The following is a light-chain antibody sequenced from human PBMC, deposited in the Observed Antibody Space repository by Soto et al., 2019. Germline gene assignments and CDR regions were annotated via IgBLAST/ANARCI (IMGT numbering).Light chain of an antibody. CDR2: GAS. V-gene: IGKV3-20*01. CDR1: QSVSSSY. CDR3: HQSGSSGST. Sequence: EIVLTQSPVTLSLSPGERATLSCRASQSVSSSYLALYQQKHGQAPRLLIYGASSRATGIPDRFSGSGSGTDLTLTISRLEPEDFAVYYWHQSGSSGSTFGQGTKLEIK. J-gene: IGKJ2*01.